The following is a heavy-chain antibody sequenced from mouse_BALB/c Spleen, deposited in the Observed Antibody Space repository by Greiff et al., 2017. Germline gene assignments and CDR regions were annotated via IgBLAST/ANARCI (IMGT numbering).Heavy chain of an antibody. CDR2: ISYSGST. Sequence: EVKLVESGPGLVKPSQSLSLTCTVTGYSITSDYAWNWIRQFPGNKLEWMGYISYSGSTSYNPSLKSRISITRDTSKNQFFLQLNSVTTEDTATYYCARCPPMITTRVYAMDYWGQGTSVTVSS. V-gene: IGHV3-2*02. D-gene: IGHD2-4*01. CDR1: GYSITSDYA. J-gene: IGHJ4*01. CDR3: ARCPPMITTRVYAMDY.